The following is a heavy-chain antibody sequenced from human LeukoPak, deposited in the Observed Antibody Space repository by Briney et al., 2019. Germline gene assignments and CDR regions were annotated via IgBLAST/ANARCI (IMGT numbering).Heavy chain of an antibody. CDR1: GYTFSAYY. Sequence: ASVKVSCKASGYTFSAYYMHWVRQAPGLGLEWMGWISAYNGNTNYPQNLQGRVTLTIDTSTSTAYKELRSLRSDDTAVYYCARDRRDETSWFDPWDQGTLVTVSS. V-gene: IGHV1-18*04. D-gene: IGHD5-24*01. CDR2: ISAYNGNT. J-gene: IGHJ5*02. CDR3: ARDRRDETSWFDP.